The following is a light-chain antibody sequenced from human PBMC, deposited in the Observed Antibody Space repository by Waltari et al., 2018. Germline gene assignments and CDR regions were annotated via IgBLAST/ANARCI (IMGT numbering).Light chain of an antibody. Sequence: EIVLTQSPAILSFSPGERATLSCRASQSVGTYLAWYQQRPGQSPRLLIYDASNRTTGIPARFTGSGSETDFTLTISSLQPEDFAVYYCQQSRNWPLTFGGGTRVQI. CDR3: QQSRNWPLT. J-gene: IGKJ4*01. CDR1: QSVGTY. V-gene: IGKV3-11*01. CDR2: DAS.